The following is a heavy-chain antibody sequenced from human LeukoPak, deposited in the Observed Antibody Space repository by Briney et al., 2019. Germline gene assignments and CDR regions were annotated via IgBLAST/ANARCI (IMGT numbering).Heavy chain of an antibody. J-gene: IGHJ4*02. Sequence: GGSLRLSCAASGFTFSNYWMHWVRQAPGKGLVWVSRINTDGSTTNYADAVKGRFTISRDNSKNTLYLQMNSLRAEDTAVYYCAKHKENYGDSCLDDYWGQGTLVTVSS. D-gene: IGHD4-17*01. CDR1: GFTFSNYW. CDR3: AKHKENYGDSCLDDY. V-gene: IGHV3-74*01. CDR2: INTDGSTT.